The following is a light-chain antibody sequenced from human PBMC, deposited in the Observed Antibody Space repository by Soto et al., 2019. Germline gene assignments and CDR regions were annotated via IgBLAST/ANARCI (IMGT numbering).Light chain of an antibody. J-gene: IGKJ1*01. Sequence: DIQMTQSPSSLSASVGDRVTITCRTSQSITNYLNWYQQKPGKAPKLLIYAASSLQSGVPSRFSGSGSGTDFTLTISSLQPEDFAVYYCQQYGSSRWTFGQGTKVDI. V-gene: IGKV1-39*01. CDR2: AAS. CDR3: QQYGSSRWT. CDR1: QSITNY.